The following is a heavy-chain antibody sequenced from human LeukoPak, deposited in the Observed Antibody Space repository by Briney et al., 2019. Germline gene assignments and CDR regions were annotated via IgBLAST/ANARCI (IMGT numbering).Heavy chain of an antibody. Sequence: ASVKVSCKASGYTFTGYYMHWVRQAPGQGLEWMGWINPNSGGTNYAQKFQGRVTMTRNTSISTAYMELSSLRSEDTAVYYCARVYYGSGSYYNDYYYYYGMDVWGQGTTVTVSS. V-gene: IGHV1-2*02. CDR2: INPNSGGT. J-gene: IGHJ6*02. D-gene: IGHD3-10*01. CDR1: GYTFTGYY. CDR3: ARVYYGSGSYYNDYYYYYGMDV.